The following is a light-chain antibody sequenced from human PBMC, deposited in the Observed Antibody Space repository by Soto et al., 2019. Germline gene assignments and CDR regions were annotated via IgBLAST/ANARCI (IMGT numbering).Light chain of an antibody. CDR2: GAS. V-gene: IGKV4-1*01. CDR1: QSVLYTSNNQNY. Sequence: DIVMTQSPDSLGACLGERATINCKSSQSVLYTSNNQNYLAWYQQKSGQPPKLLIYGASARESGVPARFSGGGSGTDFTLTINGLQADDVAVYYCQQYYLVPFTFGPGTKVDIK. J-gene: IGKJ3*01. CDR3: QQYYLVPFT.